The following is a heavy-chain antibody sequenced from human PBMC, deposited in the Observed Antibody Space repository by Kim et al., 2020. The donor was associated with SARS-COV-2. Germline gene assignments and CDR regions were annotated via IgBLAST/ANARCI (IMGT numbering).Heavy chain of an antibody. Sequence: GGSLRLSCAASGFTFSSYGMHWVRQAPGKGLEWVAVIWYDGSNKYYADSVKGRFTISRDNSKNTLYLQMNSLRAEDTAVYYCARSTGDRYYYGMDVWGQGTTVTVSS. CDR3: ARSTGDRYYYGMDV. CDR1: GFTFSSYG. J-gene: IGHJ6*02. CDR2: IWYDGSNK. D-gene: IGHD7-27*01. V-gene: IGHV3-33*01.